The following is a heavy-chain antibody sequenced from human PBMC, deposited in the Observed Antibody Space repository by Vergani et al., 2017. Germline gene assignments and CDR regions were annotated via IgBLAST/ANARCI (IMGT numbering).Heavy chain of an antibody. CDR2: ISYDGSNK. V-gene: IGHV3-30*03. CDR3: VRGGRGDHGDFWSRLGP. CDR1: GFTFSSYG. J-gene: IGHJ5*02. D-gene: IGHD3-3*01. Sequence: QVQLVESGGGVVQPGRSLRLSCAASGFTFSSYGMHWVRQAPGKGLEWVAVISYDGSNKYYADSVKGRFTISRDNSKNTLYLQMNSLRAEDTAVYYCVRGGRGDHGDFWSRLGPWGQGTRVIVSS.